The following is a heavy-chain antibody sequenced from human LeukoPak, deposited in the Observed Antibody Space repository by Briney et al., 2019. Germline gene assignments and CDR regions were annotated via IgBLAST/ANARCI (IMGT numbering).Heavy chain of an antibody. Sequence: SETLPHTCCVSGRPLRSYLWSLIRQPPGKGLEWIGYIYYSGSTNYNPSLKSRVTISLDTSKNQFSLKVSSVTAADTAVYYCACRALNDYGYYYMDVWGKGTTVTVSS. CDR1: GRPLRSYL. CDR2: IYYSGST. CDR3: ACRALNDYGYYYMDV. J-gene: IGHJ6*03. V-gene: IGHV4-59*01.